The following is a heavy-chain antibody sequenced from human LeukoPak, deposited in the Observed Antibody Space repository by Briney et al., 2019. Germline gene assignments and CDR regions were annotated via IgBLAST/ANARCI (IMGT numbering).Heavy chain of an antibody. V-gene: IGHV3-53*04. Sequence: GGSLRLSCAASGFTVSSNYMSWVRQAPGKGLEWVSVIYSGGSTYYADSVKGRFTISRHNSKNTLYLQMNSLRAEDTAVYYCAKDGDFWSGNNWFDPWGQGTLVTVSS. CDR3: AKDGDFWSGNNWFDP. D-gene: IGHD3-3*01. CDR2: IYSGGST. J-gene: IGHJ5*02. CDR1: GFTVSSNY.